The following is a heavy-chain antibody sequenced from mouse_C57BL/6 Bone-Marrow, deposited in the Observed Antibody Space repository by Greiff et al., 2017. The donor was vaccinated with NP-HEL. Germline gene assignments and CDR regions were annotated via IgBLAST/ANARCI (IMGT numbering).Heavy chain of an antibody. CDR2: IYPGDGDT. V-gene: IGHV1-82*01. CDR3: ARQGYYSNYAFFAY. Sequence: QVQLQQSGPELVKPGASVKISCKASGYAFSSSWMNWVKQRPGKGLEWIGRIYPGDGDTNYNGKFKGKATLTADKSSSTAYMQLSSLTSEDSAVYFCARQGYYSNYAFFAYWGQGTLVTVSA. J-gene: IGHJ3*01. D-gene: IGHD2-5*01. CDR1: GYAFSSSW.